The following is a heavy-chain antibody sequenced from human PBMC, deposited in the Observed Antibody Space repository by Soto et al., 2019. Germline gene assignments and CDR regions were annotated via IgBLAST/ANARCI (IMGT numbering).Heavy chain of an antibody. V-gene: IGHV3-7*01. Sequence: EVQVVESGGGLVQPGGSLRLSCEASGFTFSSYWMTWVRQAPGKGLEWVANTKQDGSEKYYVDSVKGRVTISRDNAKNLLYLQMNGLRAEDTAVYSCARAGSNYFASGSYLPYDVDVWSKGTTVTVSS. CDR3: ARAGSNYFASGSYLPYDVDV. J-gene: IGHJ6*03. D-gene: IGHD3-10*01. CDR2: TKQDGSEK. CDR1: GFTFSSYW.